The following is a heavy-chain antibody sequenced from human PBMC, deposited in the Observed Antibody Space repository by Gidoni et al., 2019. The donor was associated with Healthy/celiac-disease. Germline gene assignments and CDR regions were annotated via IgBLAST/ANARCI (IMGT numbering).Heavy chain of an antibody. Sequence: QVQLQDSGPALAKRSETLSLTCAVSGYSFTRGCYWGWLRQHPGKGLEWMGSLYHSGSTDYNTSLKSRVTISLDTSKNQFSLKLSSVTAADTAVYYCAGIWFRELSTDNTSPVGYFDLWGRGTLVTVSS. J-gene: IGHJ2*01. CDR3: AGIWFRELSTDNTSPVGYFDL. D-gene: IGHD3-10*01. CDR2: LYHSGST. CDR1: GYSFTRGCY. V-gene: IGHV4-38-2*01.